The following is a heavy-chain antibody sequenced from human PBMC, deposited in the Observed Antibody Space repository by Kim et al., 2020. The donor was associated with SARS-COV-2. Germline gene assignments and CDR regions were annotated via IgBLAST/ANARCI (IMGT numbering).Heavy chain of an antibody. Sequence: ADSVKGRFTISRDNAKNSLYLQMNSLRDEDTALYYCAREPTPVARKYFDLWGQGTLVTVSS. V-gene: IGHV3-48*02. J-gene: IGHJ4*02. CDR3: AREPTPVARKYFDL. D-gene: IGHD2-2*01.